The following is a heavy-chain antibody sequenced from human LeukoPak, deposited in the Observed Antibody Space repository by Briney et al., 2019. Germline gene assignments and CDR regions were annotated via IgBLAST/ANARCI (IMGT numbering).Heavy chain of an antibody. Sequence: NASETLSLTCAVYGGSFSGYHWSWIRQPPGKGLEWIGEINHSGSTNYNPSLKSRVTISVDTSKNQFSLKLSSVTAADTAVYYCARHGFLEWAFDIWGQGTMVTVSS. CDR2: INHSGST. CDR1: GGSFSGYH. J-gene: IGHJ3*02. V-gene: IGHV4-34*01. D-gene: IGHD3-3*01. CDR3: ARHGFLEWAFDI.